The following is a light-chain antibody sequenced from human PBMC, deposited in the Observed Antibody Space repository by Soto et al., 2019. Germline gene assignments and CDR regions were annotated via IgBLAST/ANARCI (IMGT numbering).Light chain of an antibody. CDR3: QQYNHYWT. Sequence: DIQMTQSPSTLSASVGDRVTITCRASQTITNWLAWYQQKPGKAPKLLIYGASISESGVPSRFSGSGSGTEFPLTINSLQPDDFATYYCQQYNHYWTFGQGTKVEIK. CDR2: GAS. J-gene: IGKJ1*01. V-gene: IGKV1-5*01. CDR1: QTITNW.